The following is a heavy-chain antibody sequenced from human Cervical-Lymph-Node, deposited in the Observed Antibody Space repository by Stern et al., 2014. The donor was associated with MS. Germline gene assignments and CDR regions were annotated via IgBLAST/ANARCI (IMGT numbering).Heavy chain of an antibody. CDR2: IWYDGSNK. Sequence: VQLVESGGAVVQPGRSLRLSCAASGITFRNYGMHWGRQAPAKGMEWVAIIWYDGSNKYYADSVRGRFTISKDNSKNMLYLQMDSLRAEDTAVYHCATSNPGTAVDYWGQGTPVTVSS. V-gene: IGHV3-33*01. J-gene: IGHJ4*02. CDR3: ATSNPGTAVDY. D-gene: IGHD2-21*02. CDR1: GITFRNYG.